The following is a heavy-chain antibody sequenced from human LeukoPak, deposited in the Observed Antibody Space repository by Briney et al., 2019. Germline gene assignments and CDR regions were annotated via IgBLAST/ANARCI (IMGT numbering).Heavy chain of an antibody. CDR2: ISAYNGNT. V-gene: IGHV1-18*01. J-gene: IGHJ4*02. CDR1: GYTFTSYG. D-gene: IGHD2-8*02. CDR3: ARVATALPGGY. Sequence: ASVKVSCKASGYTFTSYGISWVRQAPGQGLEWMGWISAYNGNTNYAQKFQGRVTMTRDTSISTAYMELSRLRSDDTAVYYCARVATALPGGYWGQGTLVTVSS.